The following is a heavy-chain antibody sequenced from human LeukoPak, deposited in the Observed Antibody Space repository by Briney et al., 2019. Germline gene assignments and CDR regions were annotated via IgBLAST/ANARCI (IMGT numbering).Heavy chain of an antibody. V-gene: IGHV4-34*01. D-gene: IGHD6-19*01. Sequence: SESLSLTCAVYGGSFSGYYWSWIRQPPGKGLEWIGEINHGGSTNYNPSLKSRVTISVDTSKNQFSLKLSSVTAADTAVYYCARFNATYSSGWAFDYWGQGTLVTVSS. CDR3: ARFNATYSSGWAFDY. CDR2: INHGGST. CDR1: GGSFSGYY. J-gene: IGHJ4*02.